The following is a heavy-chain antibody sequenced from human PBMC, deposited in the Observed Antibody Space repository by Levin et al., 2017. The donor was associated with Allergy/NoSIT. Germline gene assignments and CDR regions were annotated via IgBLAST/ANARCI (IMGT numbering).Heavy chain of an antibody. J-gene: IGHJ4*02. D-gene: IGHD1-26*01. V-gene: IGHV3-21*01. CDR3: ASQPEEGGLLGEGDY. Sequence: HGESLKISCAASGFTFSSYSMNWVRQAPGKGLEWVSSISSSSSYIYYADSVKGRFTIPRDNAENSLYLQMNSLRAEDTAVDYCASQPEEGGLLGEGDYWGQGTLVTVSS. CDR1: GFTFSSYS. CDR2: ISSSSSYI.